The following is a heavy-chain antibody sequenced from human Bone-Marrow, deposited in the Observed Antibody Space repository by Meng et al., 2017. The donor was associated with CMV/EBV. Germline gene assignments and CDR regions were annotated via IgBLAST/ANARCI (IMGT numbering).Heavy chain of an antibody. CDR1: GYTFTNYY. V-gene: IGHV1-46*01. CDR2: INPSGGSP. D-gene: IGHD2-2*01. Sequence: ASVKVSCKASGYTFTNYYMYWVRQAPGQGLEWMGIINPSGGSPTYAQKFQGRVTMTRDTSTSTVYMERSGLRSEDTAVDSCARICGSTSCPYYYGMDVWGQGTTVTVSS. J-gene: IGHJ6*02. CDR3: ARICGSTSCPYYYGMDV.